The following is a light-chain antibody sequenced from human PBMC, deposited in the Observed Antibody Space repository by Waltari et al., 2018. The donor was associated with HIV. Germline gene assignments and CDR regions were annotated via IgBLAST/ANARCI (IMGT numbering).Light chain of an antibody. J-gene: IGLJ1*01. V-gene: IGLV2-23*02. CDR3: CSFAGSNFV. Sequence: QSALTQPASVSGSPGQAITISCTGSRRDVGTYDYISWYQQHPGPAPKLIMSDVTERPPGISNRFSGSNSGTTASLTISGLQAEDEAEYFCCSFAGSNFVFGSGTKVTVL. CDR2: DVT. CDR1: RRDVGTYDY.